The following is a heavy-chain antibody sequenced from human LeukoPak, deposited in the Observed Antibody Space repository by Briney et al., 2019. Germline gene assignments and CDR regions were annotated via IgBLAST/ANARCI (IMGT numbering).Heavy chain of an antibody. CDR3: ARGGYNWNPTTYFDY. Sequence: GASVKVSCKASGYTFTNYYIHWVRQAPGQGLEWMGIINPSGGSTNYAQKFQGRVTMTRDTSISTAYMELSRLRSDDTAVYYCARGGYNWNPTTYFDYWGQGTLVTVSS. CDR1: GYTFTNYY. CDR2: INPSGGST. V-gene: IGHV1-46*01. J-gene: IGHJ4*02. D-gene: IGHD1-20*01.